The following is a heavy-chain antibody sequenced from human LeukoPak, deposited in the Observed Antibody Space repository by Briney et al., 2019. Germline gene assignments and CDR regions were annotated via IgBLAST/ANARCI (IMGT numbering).Heavy chain of an antibody. CDR1: GSTFSSYS. CDR3: ARDTRSITIFGVDFDY. D-gene: IGHD3-3*01. CDR2: ISSSSTI. V-gene: IGHV3-48*01. J-gene: IGHJ4*02. Sequence: PGGSLRLSCAASGSTFSSYSMNWVRQAPGKGLEGVSYISSSSTIYYADSVKGRFTISRDNAKNSLYLQMNSLRAEDTAVYYCARDTRSITIFGVDFDYWGQGTLVTVSS.